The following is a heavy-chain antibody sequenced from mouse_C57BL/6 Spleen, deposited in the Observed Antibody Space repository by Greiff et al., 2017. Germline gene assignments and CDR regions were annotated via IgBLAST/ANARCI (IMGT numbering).Heavy chain of an antibody. V-gene: IGHV10-3*01. CDR1: GFTFNTYA. Sequence: EVQLVESGGGLVQPKGSLKLSCAASGFTFNTYAMHWVRQAPGKGLEWVARIRSKSSNYATYYADSVKDRFTISRDDSQSMLYLQMNNLKTEGPAMYDCVVDGANWDGGYFDYWGQGTTLTVSS. J-gene: IGHJ2*01. CDR2: IRSKSSNYAT. D-gene: IGHD4-1*01. CDR3: VVDGANWDGGYFDY.